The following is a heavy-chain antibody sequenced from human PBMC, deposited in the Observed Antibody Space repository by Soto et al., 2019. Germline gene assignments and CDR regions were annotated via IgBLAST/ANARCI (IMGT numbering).Heavy chain of an antibody. CDR1: GGSISSYY. Sequence: QVQLQESGPGLVKPSETLSLTCTVSGGSISSYYWSWIRQPPGKGLEWIGYIYYSGSTNYNPSLKSRVTISVDTSKNQCSLKLSSVTAADTAVYYCARGAPGAGIAVAGLNWFDPWGQGTLVTVSS. CDR3: ARGAPGAGIAVAGLNWFDP. J-gene: IGHJ5*02. V-gene: IGHV4-59*01. CDR2: IYYSGST. D-gene: IGHD6-19*01.